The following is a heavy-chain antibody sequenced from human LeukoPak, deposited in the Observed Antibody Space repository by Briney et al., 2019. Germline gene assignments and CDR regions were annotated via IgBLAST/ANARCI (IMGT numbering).Heavy chain of an antibody. V-gene: IGHV4-59*01. CDR1: GGSISSYY. CDR3: AREYYYDTSGYSLGGAFDI. CDR2: IYYSGNT. J-gene: IGHJ3*02. D-gene: IGHD3-22*01. Sequence: PSETLSLTCTGSGGSISSYYWSWLRQPPRKGREWMRYIYYSGNTNYNPSLRSRVTISVDTCKNQFSMKLSCVTAADTAVYYCAREYYYDTSGYSLGGAFDIWGQGTMVTVSS.